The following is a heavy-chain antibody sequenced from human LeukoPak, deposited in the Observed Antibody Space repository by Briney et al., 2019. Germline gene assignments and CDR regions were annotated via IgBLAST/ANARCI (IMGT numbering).Heavy chain of an antibody. CDR1: GYTFTGYY. V-gene: IGHV1-2*02. CDR3: ARQLGATSRDY. CDR2: IIPNSGAT. D-gene: IGHD1-26*01. Sequence: GASVKVSCKASGYTFTGYYMHWVRQAPGQGLEWMGWIIPNSGATNYAQNFQGRVTMTRDTSISTAYMELNRLTSDDTAVYYYARQLGATSRDYWGQGTLVTVSS. J-gene: IGHJ4*02.